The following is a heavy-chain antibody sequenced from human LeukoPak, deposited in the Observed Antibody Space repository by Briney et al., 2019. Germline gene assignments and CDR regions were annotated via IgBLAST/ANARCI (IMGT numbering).Heavy chain of an antibody. CDR2: IKQDGSQK. V-gene: IGHV3-7*04. CDR3: ARAMVRGVTYYYYYYGMDV. D-gene: IGHD3-10*01. J-gene: IGHJ6*02. Sequence: RPGGSLRLSCVASGFTFSNYWMTWVRQAPGKGLEWVANIKQDGSQKYYVDSVKGRFTISRDNAKNSLYLQINSLRAEDTAVYYCARAMVRGVTYYYYYYGMDVWGQGTTVTVSS. CDR1: GFTFSNYW.